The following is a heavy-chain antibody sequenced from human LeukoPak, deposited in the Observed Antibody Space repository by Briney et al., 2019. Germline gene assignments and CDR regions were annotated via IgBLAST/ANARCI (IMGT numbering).Heavy chain of an antibody. V-gene: IGHV3-23*01. Sequence: GGSLRLSCAASGFTFSSYAMSWVRQAPGKGLEWVSAISGSGGSTYYADSVKGRFTISRDNSKNTLYLQMNSLRAEDTAVYYCAKPPYSSSWYRLYTGWFDPWGQGTLVTVSS. CDR3: AKPPYSSSWYRLYTGWFDP. D-gene: IGHD6-13*01. CDR1: GFTFSSYA. J-gene: IGHJ5*02. CDR2: ISGSGGST.